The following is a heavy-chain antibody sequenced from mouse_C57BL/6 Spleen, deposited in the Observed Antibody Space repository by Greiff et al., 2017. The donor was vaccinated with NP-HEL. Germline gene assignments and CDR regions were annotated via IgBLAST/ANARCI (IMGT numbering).Heavy chain of an antibody. CDR2: INPYNGGT. CDR3: ARVLYSKYFDV. Sequence: VQLQQSGPVLVKPGASVKMSCKASGYTFTDYYMNWVKQSHGKSLEWIGVINPYNGGTSYNQKFKGKATLTVDKSSSTAYMELNSLTSEDSAVYYCARVLYSKYFDVWGTGTTVTVSS. CDR1: GYTFTDYY. D-gene: IGHD2-12*01. J-gene: IGHJ1*03. V-gene: IGHV1-19*01.